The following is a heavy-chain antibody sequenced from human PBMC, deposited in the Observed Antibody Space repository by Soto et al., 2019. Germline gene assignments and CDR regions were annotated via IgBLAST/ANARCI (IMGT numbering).Heavy chain of an antibody. J-gene: IGHJ4*02. CDR2: INAGNGNT. CDR3: ARDLGGWPDY. V-gene: IGHV1-3*01. Sequence: ASVKVSCKTSGYTFTSYAMHWVRQAPGQRLEWMGWINAGNGNTKYSQKFQDRVTITIDTSASTAYMELSSLRSEDTAIYYCARDLGGWPDYWGQGTLVTVSS. D-gene: IGHD6-19*01. CDR1: GYTFTSYA.